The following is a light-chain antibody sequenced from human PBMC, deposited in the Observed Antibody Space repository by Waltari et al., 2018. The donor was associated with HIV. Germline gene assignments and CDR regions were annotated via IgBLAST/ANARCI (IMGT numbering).Light chain of an antibody. J-gene: IGKJ5*01. CDR3: QQYNSDPS. CDR2: KAS. Sequence: DIHMTQSPSTLSAFVGDSVTITCRASQGIRYWLAWYQQKPGKAPKLLIHKASVLENGVSSRFSGSRFGTDFTLIIDSLEPDDFATYYCQQYNSDPSFGQGTRLEMK. V-gene: IGKV1-5*03. CDR1: QGIRYW.